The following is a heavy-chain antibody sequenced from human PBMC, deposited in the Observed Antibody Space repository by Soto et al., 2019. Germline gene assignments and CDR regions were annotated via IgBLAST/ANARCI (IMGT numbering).Heavy chain of an antibody. Sequence: GGSLRLSCAASGFTFSNAWMSWVRQAPGKGLEWVGRIKSKTDGGTTDYAAPVKGRFTISRDDSKNTLYLQMNSLKTEDTAVYYCTTVDGYSSSWTPYYYYYYYMDVWGKGTTVTVSS. D-gene: IGHD6-13*01. V-gene: IGHV3-15*01. CDR3: TTVDGYSSSWTPYYYYYYYMDV. CDR2: IKSKTDGGTT. J-gene: IGHJ6*03. CDR1: GFTFSNAW.